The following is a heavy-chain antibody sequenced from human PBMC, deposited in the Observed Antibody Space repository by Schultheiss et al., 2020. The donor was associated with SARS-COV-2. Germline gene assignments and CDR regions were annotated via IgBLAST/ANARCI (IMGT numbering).Heavy chain of an antibody. CDR1: GFTFSSYA. V-gene: IGHV3-33*08. CDR2: IWYDGSNK. Sequence: GGSLRLSCAASGFTFSSYAMHWVRQAPGKGLEWVAVIWYDGSNKYYADSVKGRFTISRDNSKNTLYLQMNSLRAEDTAVYYCARGDALYYYDSSGYYRYWGQGTLVTVSS. D-gene: IGHD3-22*01. J-gene: IGHJ4*02. CDR3: ARGDALYYYDSSGYYRY.